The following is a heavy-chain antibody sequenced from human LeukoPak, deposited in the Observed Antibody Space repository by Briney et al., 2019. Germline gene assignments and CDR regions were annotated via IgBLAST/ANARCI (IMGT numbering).Heavy chain of an antibody. CDR1: GFTFSSYA. V-gene: IGHV3-23*01. D-gene: IGHD5-12*01. CDR2: ISGSGGST. J-gene: IGHJ4*02. CDR3: ARDRAGYSGYEDY. Sequence: GGSLRLSCAASGFTFSSYAMSWVRQAPGKGLEWVSAISGSGGSTYYADSVKGRFTISRDNAKNSLYLQMNSLRAEDTAVYYCARDRAGYSGYEDYWGQGTLVTVSS.